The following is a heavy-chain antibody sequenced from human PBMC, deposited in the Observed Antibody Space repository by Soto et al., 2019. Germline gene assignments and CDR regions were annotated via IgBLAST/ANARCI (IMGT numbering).Heavy chain of an antibody. CDR2: IYYSGST. CDR3: ARDLSAAVAGTGGAFDI. V-gene: IGHV4-31*03. D-gene: IGHD6-19*01. CDR1: GGSISSGGYY. Sequence: QVQLQESGPGLVKPSQTLSLTCTVSGGSISSGGYYWSWIRQHPGKGLEWIGYIYYSGSTYYNPSLKSRVTISVDPSKNQFSLKLSSVTAADTAVYYCARDLSAAVAGTGGAFDIWGQGTMVTVSS. J-gene: IGHJ3*02.